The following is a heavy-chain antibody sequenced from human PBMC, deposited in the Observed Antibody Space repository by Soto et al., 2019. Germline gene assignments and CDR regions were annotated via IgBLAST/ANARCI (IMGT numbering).Heavy chain of an antibody. Sequence: GGSLGLSCAASGFTFSSYWMSWVRQAPGKELEWVANIKQDGSEKYYVDSVKGRFTISRDNAKNSLYLQMNSLRAEDTAVYYCARGTLWFGESSTYYMDVWGKGPTVTVSS. D-gene: IGHD3-10*01. V-gene: IGHV3-7*01. J-gene: IGHJ6*03. CDR2: IKQDGSEK. CDR3: ARGTLWFGESSTYYMDV. CDR1: GFTFSSYW.